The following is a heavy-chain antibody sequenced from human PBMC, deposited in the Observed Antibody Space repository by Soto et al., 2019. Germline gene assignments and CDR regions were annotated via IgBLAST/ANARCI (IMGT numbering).Heavy chain of an antibody. D-gene: IGHD3-3*01. V-gene: IGHV5-51*01. CDR3: ARRVYDFWSGYYAFDI. Sequence: GESLKISCKGSGYSFTSYWIGWVRQMPGKGLEWMGIIYPGDSDTRYSPSFQGQVTISADKSISPAYLQWSSLKASDTVMYYFARRVYDFWSGYYAFDIWGQGTMVTVSS. J-gene: IGHJ3*02. CDR2: IYPGDSDT. CDR1: GYSFTSYW.